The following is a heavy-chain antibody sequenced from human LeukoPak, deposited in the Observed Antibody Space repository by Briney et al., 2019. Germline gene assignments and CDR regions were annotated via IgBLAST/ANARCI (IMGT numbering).Heavy chain of an antibody. V-gene: IGHV4-30-4*01. CDR2: IYYSGST. Sequence: SQTLSLTCTVSGGSIGGGDYYWSWIRQTPGKGLEWIGYIYYSGSTYYNPSLKGRVTISLDTSKNQFSLKLSSVTAADTAVYYCARESSSSWFYDYWGQGTLVTVSS. CDR3: ARESSSSWFYDY. J-gene: IGHJ4*02. D-gene: IGHD6-13*01. CDR1: GGSIGGGDYY.